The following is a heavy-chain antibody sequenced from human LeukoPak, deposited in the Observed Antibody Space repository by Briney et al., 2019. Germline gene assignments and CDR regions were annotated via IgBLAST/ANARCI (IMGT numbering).Heavy chain of an antibody. CDR1: GYTFTSYD. D-gene: IGHD5-18*01. CDR3: ARVGYSYGTTYHY. Sequence: ASVKVSCKASGYTFTSYDINWLRQATGQGLEWMGWMNPNSGNTGYAQKFQGRVTMTRNSSISTAYMELSGLRSEDTAVYYCARVGYSYGTTYHYWGQGTLVTVSS. J-gene: IGHJ4*02. CDR2: MNPNSGNT. V-gene: IGHV1-8*01.